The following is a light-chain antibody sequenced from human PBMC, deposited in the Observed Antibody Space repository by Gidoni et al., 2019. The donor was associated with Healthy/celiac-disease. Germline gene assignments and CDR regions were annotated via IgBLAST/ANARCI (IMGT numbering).Light chain of an antibody. CDR1: QSVSSSY. V-gene: IGKV3-20*01. Sequence: PGTLSLSPGERATLSCRASQSVSSSYLAWYQQKPGQAPRLLIYGASSRATGIPDRFSGSGSGTDFTLTISRLEPEDFAVYYCQQYGSSPLTFXGXTKVEIK. CDR2: GAS. J-gene: IGKJ4*01. CDR3: QQYGSSPLT.